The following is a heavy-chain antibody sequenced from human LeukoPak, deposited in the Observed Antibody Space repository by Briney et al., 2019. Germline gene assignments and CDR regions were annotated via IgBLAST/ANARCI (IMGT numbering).Heavy chain of an antibody. V-gene: IGHV4-59*08. D-gene: IGHD6-13*01. CDR1: GGSISSYY. CDR2: IYYSGST. J-gene: IGHJ5*02. CDR3: ARHAESIAAAGTSWFDP. Sequence: SETLSLTCTVSGGSISSYYWSWIRQPPGKGLEWIGYIYYSGSTNYNPSLKSRVTISVDTSKNQFSLKLSSVTAADTAVYYCARHAESIAAAGTSWFDPWGQGTLVTVSS.